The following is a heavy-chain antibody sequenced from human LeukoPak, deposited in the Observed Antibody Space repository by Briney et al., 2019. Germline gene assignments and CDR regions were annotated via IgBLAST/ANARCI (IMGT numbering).Heavy chain of an antibody. J-gene: IGHJ3*02. D-gene: IGHD5-24*01. Sequence: PGGSLRLSCAASEFSVGSNYMTWVRQAPGKGLEWVAFIRYDGSNKYYADSVKGRFSISRDTSKNTLYLQMIGLTVEDTAVYYCAKGHHRDGYDAFDIWGQGTMVTVSS. CDR1: EFSVGSNY. CDR2: IRYDGSNK. V-gene: IGHV3-30*02. CDR3: AKGHHRDGYDAFDI.